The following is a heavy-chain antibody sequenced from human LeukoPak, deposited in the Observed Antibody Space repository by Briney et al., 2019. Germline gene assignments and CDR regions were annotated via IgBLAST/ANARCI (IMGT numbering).Heavy chain of an antibody. CDR2: IKQDGSEK. Sequence: PGGSLRLSCVGSGFTFSRYWLNWVRQAPGKGLEWVANIKQDGSEKNYVDSVKGRFTISRDNAKTSLYLQMNSLRVEDTAVYYRARSLWPEDYWGQGTLVTVSS. J-gene: IGHJ4*02. CDR1: GFTFSRYW. V-gene: IGHV3-7*01. D-gene: IGHD5-18*01. CDR3: ARSLWPEDY.